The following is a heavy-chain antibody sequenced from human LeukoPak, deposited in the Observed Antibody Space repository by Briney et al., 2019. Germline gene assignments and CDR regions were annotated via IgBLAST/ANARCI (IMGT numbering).Heavy chain of an antibody. D-gene: IGHD6-13*01. V-gene: IGHV1-2*02. Sequence: ASVKVSCKASGYTFTGYYIHWVRQAPGQGLEWMGLINPNNGGTTYAQKFQGRVTMTRDTSISTAYMELTRLRSDDTAVYYCAKGEKAGPDYWGQGTLVTVSS. CDR1: GYTFTGYY. J-gene: IGHJ4*02. CDR3: AKGEKAGPDY. CDR2: INPNNGGT.